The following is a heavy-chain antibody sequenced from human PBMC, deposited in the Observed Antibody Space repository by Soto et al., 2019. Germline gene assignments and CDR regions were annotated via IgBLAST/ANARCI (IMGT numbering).Heavy chain of an antibody. J-gene: IGHJ6*02. D-gene: IGHD6-13*01. CDR1: GGSISSGDYY. Sequence: SSETLSLTCTVSGGSISSGDYYWSWIRQPPGKGLEWIGYIYYSGSTYYNPSLKSRVTISVDTSKNQFSLKLSSVTAADTAVFYCARDGSIAAAVTDYYGMDVWGQGTTVTVSS. CDR3: ARDGSIAAAVTDYYGMDV. CDR2: IYYSGST. V-gene: IGHV4-30-4*01.